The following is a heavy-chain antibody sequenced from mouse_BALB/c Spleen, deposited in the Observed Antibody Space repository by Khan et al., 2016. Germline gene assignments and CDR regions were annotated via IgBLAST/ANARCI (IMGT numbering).Heavy chain of an antibody. CDR3: AETTMGFAY. V-gene: IGHV9-3*02. CDR1: GYTFTNYG. D-gene: IGHD2-1*01. J-gene: IGHJ3*01. CDR2: INTNTGES. Sequence: QIQLVQSGPELKKPGETVKISCNASGYTFTNYGMNWVKQAPGKGLKWMGWINTNTGESTYAEEFKGRFAFSLETSASAAYLQINNLKNEDTATYYCAETTMGFAYWGQGTLVTVSA.